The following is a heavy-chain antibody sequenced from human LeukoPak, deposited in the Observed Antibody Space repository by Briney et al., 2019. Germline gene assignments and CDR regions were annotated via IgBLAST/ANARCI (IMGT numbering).Heavy chain of an antibody. V-gene: IGHV3-66*01. J-gene: IGHJ6*02. CDR3: ARERELFFGMDV. Sequence: GGSLRLSCAASGFTVSSNYMSWVRQAPGKGLEWVSVIYSGGSTYYADSVKGRFTISRDNSKNTLYLQMNSLRAEDTAVYYCARERELFFGMDVWGQGTTVTVSS. CDR1: GFTVSSNY. CDR2: IYSGGST. D-gene: IGHD3-10*01.